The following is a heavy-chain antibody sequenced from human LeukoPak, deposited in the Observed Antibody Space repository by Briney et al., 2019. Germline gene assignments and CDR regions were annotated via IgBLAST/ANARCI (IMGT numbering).Heavy chain of an antibody. CDR1: GGSISSYY. CDR2: IYYSGST. V-gene: IGHV4-59*08. CDR3: ARVGGSSAQDY. D-gene: IGHD1-26*01. Sequence: PSETLSLTCTVSGGSISSYYWSWIRQPPGKGLEWIGYIYYSGSTNYNPSLKSRVTISVDTSKNQFSLKLSSVTAADTAVYYCARVGGSSAQDYWGQGTLVTVSS. J-gene: IGHJ4*02.